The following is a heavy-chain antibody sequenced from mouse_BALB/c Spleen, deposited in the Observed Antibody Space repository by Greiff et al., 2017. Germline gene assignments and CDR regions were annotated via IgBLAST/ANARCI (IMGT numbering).Heavy chain of an antibody. CDR3: ARDERYLDY. CDR1: GFTFSSYG. J-gene: IGHJ2*01. V-gene: IGHV5-6-3*01. CDR2: INSNGGST. Sequence: EVKLMESGGGLVQPGGSLKLSCAASGFTFSSYGMSWVRQTPDKRLELVATINSNGGSTYYPDSVKGRFTISRDNAKNTLYLQMSSLKSEDTAMYYCARDERYLDYWGQGTTLTVSS.